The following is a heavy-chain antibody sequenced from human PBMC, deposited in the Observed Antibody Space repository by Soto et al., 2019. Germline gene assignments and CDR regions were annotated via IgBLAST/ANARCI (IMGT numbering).Heavy chain of an antibody. J-gene: IGHJ4*02. CDR2: IIPIFGTA. Sequence: SEKVSCKASGGTYSSYAISWMRQAPGQELERMGGIIPIFGTANYTQKFQGRVTNTTDESTSTAYMELSSLRSEDTVVYYCAREISFYCTKGVCGPDYFDYWGQGTLVTVSS. D-gene: IGHD2-8*01. V-gene: IGHV1-69*05. CDR1: GGTYSSYA. CDR3: AREISFYCTKGVCGPDYFDY.